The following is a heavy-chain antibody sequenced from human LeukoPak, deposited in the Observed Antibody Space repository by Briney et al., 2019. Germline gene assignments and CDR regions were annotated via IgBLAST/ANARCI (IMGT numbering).Heavy chain of an antibody. CDR3: ARVRNYYYYMDV. J-gene: IGHJ6*03. CDR2: MNPNSGNT. D-gene: IGHD4-17*01. CDR1: GYTFTSYD. V-gene: IGHV1-8*03. Sequence: ASVKVSCKASGYTFTSYDINWVRQATGQGLEWMGWMNPNSGNTGYAQKFRGRVTITRNTSISTAYMELSSLRSEDTAVYYCARVRNYYYYMDVWGKGTTVTVSS.